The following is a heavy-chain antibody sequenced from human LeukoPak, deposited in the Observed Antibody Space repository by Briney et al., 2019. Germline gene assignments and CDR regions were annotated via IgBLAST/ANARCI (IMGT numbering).Heavy chain of an antibody. J-gene: IGHJ6*03. V-gene: IGHV4-34*01. Sequence: PSETLSLTCAVYGLSFSGYSWSWIRQPPGKGLEWIGEISHSGSTNYNPSLKSRVTISVDTSKNQFSLKLSSVTAADTAVYYCARVFPTTILYYYYYYMDVWGKGTTVTVSS. CDR2: ISHSGST. CDR1: GLSFSGYS. CDR3: ARVFPTTILYYYYYYMDV. D-gene: IGHD4-11*01.